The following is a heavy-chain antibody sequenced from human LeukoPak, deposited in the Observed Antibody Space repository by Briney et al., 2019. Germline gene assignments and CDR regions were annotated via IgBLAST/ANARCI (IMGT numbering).Heavy chain of an antibody. Sequence: SETLSLTCTVSGGSISSSSYYWGWIRQPPGKGLEWIGSIYYSGSTYYNPSLKSRVTISVDTSKNQFSLKLSSVTAADTAVYYCTRCAGSTTSNDAFDIWGQGTMVTVSS. D-gene: IGHD1-1*01. V-gene: IGHV4-39*07. CDR1: GGSISSSSYY. J-gene: IGHJ3*02. CDR3: TRCAGSTTSNDAFDI. CDR2: IYYSGST.